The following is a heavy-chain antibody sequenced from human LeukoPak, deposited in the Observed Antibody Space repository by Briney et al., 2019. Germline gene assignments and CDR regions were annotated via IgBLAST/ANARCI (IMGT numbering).Heavy chain of an antibody. D-gene: IGHD3-3*01. CDR3: ARDSDDFWSGYYTPQFDY. CDR2: ISSSGSTI. Sequence: GGSLRLSCAASGFTFSSYEMNWVRQAPGKGLEWVSYISSSGSTIYYADSVKGRFTISRDNAKNSLYLQMNSLRSEDTAVYYCARDSDDFWSGYYTPQFDYWGQGTLVTVSS. V-gene: IGHV3-48*03. CDR1: GFTFSSYE. J-gene: IGHJ4*02.